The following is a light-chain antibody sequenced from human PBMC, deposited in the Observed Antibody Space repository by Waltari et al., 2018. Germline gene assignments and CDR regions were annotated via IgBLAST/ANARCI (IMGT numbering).Light chain of an antibody. J-gene: IGKJ1*01. CDR3: QQRSNWPPVWT. V-gene: IGKV3-11*01. CDR2: DAS. Sequence: EILLTQSPATLSLSPGERATLSCRASQSVSSYLAWYQQKPGQAPRLLLYDASNRATGIPARFSGSGSGTDFTLTISSLEPEDFAVYYCQQRSNWPPVWTFGQGTKVEIK. CDR1: QSVSSY.